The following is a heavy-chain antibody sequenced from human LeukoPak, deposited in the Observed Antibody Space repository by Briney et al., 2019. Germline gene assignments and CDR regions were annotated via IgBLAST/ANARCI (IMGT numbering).Heavy chain of an antibody. CDR2: ITSSGGTI. V-gene: IGHV3-48*03. CDR3: ARSTLGDAFDI. D-gene: IGHD1-1*01. CDR1: GFTFSSYE. Sequence: GGSLRLSCAASGFTFSSYEMNWVRQAPGKGLEWVSYITSSGGTIYYADSVKGRFTISRDNAKNTLYLQMNSLRAEDTAVYYCARSTLGDAFDIWGQGTMVTVSS. J-gene: IGHJ3*02.